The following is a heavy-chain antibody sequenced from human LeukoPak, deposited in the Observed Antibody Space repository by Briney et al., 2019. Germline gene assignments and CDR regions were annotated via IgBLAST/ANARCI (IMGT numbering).Heavy chain of an antibody. V-gene: IGHV3-23*01. CDR1: GFTFSSYA. D-gene: IGHD1-26*01. J-gene: IGHJ4*02. Sequence: GGSLRLSCAASGFTFSSYAMGWVRQAPGKGLEWVSAISGSGGSTYYADSVKGRFTISRDNSKNTLYLQMNSLRAEDTAVYYCAKDLYSGSSYDYWGQGTLVTVSS. CDR2: ISGSGGST. CDR3: AKDLYSGSSYDY.